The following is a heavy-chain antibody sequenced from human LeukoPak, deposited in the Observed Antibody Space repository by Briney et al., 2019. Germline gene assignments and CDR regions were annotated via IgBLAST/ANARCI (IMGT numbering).Heavy chain of an antibody. CDR2: MNPNSGNT. CDR1: GYTFTSYD. CDR3: ARGLSGSYLSIEYFQH. Sequence: GASVKVSCKASGYTFTSYDINWVRQATGQGLEWMGWMNPNSGNTGYAQKFQGRVTMTRNTSISTAYMELSSLRSEDTAVYYCARGLSGSYLSIEYFQHWGQGTLVTVSS. D-gene: IGHD1-26*01. V-gene: IGHV1-8*01. J-gene: IGHJ1*01.